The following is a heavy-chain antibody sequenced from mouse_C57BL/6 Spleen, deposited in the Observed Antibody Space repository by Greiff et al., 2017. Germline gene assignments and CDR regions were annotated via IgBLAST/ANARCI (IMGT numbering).Heavy chain of an antibody. J-gene: IGHJ2*01. CDR1: GYTFTDYY. D-gene: IGHD3-3*01. CDR2: INPNNGGT. Sequence: EVQLQQSGPELVKPGASVKISCKASGYTFTDYYMNWVKQSHGKSLEWIGDINPNNGGTSYNQKFKGKATLTVDKSSSTAYMERRSLTSEDSAVYYCARRRDDFDYGGQGTTRTVSS. V-gene: IGHV1-26*01. CDR3: ARRRDDFDY.